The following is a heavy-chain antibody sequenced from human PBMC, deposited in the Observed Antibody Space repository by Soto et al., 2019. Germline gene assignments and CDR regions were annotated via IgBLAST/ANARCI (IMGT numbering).Heavy chain of an antibody. Sequence: QLQLQESGSGLVKPSQTLSLTFAVSGGSISSGGYSCSLIRQPPGKVLEWIGYIYHIGSTYYNPSPTSRVTISVDRSTNQFSLKLSSVTAADTAVYYCARGGRAVVVVAAKTPYFDYWGQGTLVTVSS. CDR2: IYHIGST. J-gene: IGHJ4*02. CDR1: GGSISSGGYS. D-gene: IGHD2-15*01. CDR3: ARGGRAVVVVAAKTPYFDY. V-gene: IGHV4-30-2*01.